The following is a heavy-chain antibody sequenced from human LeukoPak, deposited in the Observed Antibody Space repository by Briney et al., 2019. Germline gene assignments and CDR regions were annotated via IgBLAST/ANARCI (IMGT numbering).Heavy chain of an antibody. J-gene: IGHJ3*02. V-gene: IGHV3-15*01. Sequence: GSLRLSCAASGFTFSNAWMSWVRQAPGKGLEWVGRIKSKTDGGTTDYAAPVKGRFTISRDNSKNTLYLQMNSLRAEDTAVYYCAKDYPMIVVPQCAFDIWGQGTMVTVSS. CDR1: GFTFSNAW. D-gene: IGHD3-22*01. CDR3: AKDYPMIVVPQCAFDI. CDR2: IKSKTDGGTT.